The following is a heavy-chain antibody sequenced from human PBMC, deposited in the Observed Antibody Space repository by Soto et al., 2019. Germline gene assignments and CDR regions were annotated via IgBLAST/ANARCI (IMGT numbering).Heavy chain of an antibody. D-gene: IGHD4-17*01. J-gene: IGHJ4*02. CDR3: TTFTVVTPDRFDY. CDR2: ISYDGSNK. Sequence: QVKLVESGGGVVQPGRSLRLSCAASGFTFSSYAMHWVRQAPGKGLEWVAVISYDGSNKYYADSVKGRFTISRDNSKNTLYLQMNSLRAEDTAVYYCTTFTVVTPDRFDYWGQGTLVTVSS. CDR1: GFTFSSYA. V-gene: IGHV3-30-3*01.